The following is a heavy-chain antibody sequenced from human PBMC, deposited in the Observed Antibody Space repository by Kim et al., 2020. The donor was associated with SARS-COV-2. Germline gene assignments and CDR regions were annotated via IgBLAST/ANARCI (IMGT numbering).Heavy chain of an antibody. D-gene: IGHD3-10*01. J-gene: IGHJ4*02. Sequence: GGSLRLSCAASGFTFSSYGMHWVRQAPGKGLEWVAVISYDGSNKYYADSVKGRFTISRDNSKNTLYLQMNSLRAEDTAVYYCAKDFEPYLLWFGEDIIAAQDYWGQGTLVTVSS. CDR3: AKDFEPYLLWFGEDIIAAQDY. CDR1: GFTFSSYG. V-gene: IGHV3-30*18. CDR2: ISYDGSNK.